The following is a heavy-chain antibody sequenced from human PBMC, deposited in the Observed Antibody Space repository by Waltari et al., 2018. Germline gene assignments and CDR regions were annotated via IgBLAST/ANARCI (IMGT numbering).Heavy chain of an antibody. V-gene: IGHV4-39*01. CDR1: GGSVTATSYF. CDR2: IYDDGST. J-gene: IGHJ4*02. Sequence: QESGPGLLKPSETLSLPCAVSGGSVTATSYFWGWIRPPPGKGLDWLGNIYDDGSTNYNSSLESRVSISVDTSQNQISLKLTSVTAADTAVYYCARQGLYCRSSSCVGLDFSHWGQGTLVAVSS. CDR3: ARQGLYCRSSSCVGLDFSH. D-gene: IGHD2-2*01.